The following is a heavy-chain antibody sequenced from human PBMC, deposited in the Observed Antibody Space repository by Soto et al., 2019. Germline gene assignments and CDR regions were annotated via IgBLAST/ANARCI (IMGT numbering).Heavy chain of an antibody. J-gene: IGHJ3*02. V-gene: IGHV1-2*04. CDR2: INPNSGGT. CDR3: ARATTGTTGAFDI. Sequence: ASVKVSCKASGYTFTGYYMHWVRQAPGQGLEWMGWINPNSGGTNYAQKFQGWVTMTRDTSISTAYMELSRLRSDDTAVYYCARATTGTTGAFDIWGQGTMVTVSS. CDR1: GYTFTGYY. D-gene: IGHD1-1*01.